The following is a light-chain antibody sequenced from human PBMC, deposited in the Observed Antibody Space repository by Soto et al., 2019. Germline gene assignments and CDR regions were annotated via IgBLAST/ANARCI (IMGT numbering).Light chain of an antibody. CDR2: AAS. Sequence: AIRMTQSPSSLSASTGDRVTITCRASQGISSYLAWYQQKPGKAPKLLIYAASSLQSGVPSRFSGSGSGTDFTLTISSLQPEDFATYYCLQNYNYPLTFGGGTKVDIK. V-gene: IGKV1-8*01. CDR3: LQNYNYPLT. CDR1: QGISSY. J-gene: IGKJ4*01.